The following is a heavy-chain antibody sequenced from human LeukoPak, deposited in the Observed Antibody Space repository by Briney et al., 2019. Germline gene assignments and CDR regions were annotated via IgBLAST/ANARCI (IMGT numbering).Heavy chain of an antibody. CDR2: IYSGGGT. J-gene: IGHJ4*02. CDR1: GFIFSSYA. D-gene: IGHD5-18*01. Sequence: PGGSLRLSCAASGFIFSSYAMSWVRRAPGKGLEWVSVIYSGGGTYYADSVKDRFTISRDNSKNTLFLQMNSLRVEDSAVYYCTRVFAYSYGDFDNWGQGTLVAVSS. CDR3: TRVFAYSYGDFDN. V-gene: IGHV3-66*01.